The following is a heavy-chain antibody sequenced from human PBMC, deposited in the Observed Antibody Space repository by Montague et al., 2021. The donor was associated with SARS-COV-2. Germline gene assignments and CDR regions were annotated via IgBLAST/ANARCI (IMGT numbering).Heavy chain of an antibody. Sequence: SETLSLTCTVSGATISSDYWSWIRQPPGKGLEWIGYMSYSGSATYNPSLGSRVAISRDTSKNQFSLTLIPAAAADTAIYYCARTSDPSNFDSTGYYGAFDVWGQGTTVLVS. CDR1: GATISSDY. J-gene: IGHJ3*01. CDR3: ARTSDPSNFDSTGYYGAFDV. D-gene: IGHD3-22*01. CDR2: MSYSGSA. V-gene: IGHV4-59*01.